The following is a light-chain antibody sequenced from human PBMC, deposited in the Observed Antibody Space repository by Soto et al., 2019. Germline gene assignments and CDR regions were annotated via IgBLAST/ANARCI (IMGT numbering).Light chain of an antibody. Sequence: QSALTQPPSASGSPGQSVTISCTGTSSDVGGYNYVSWYQQHPGKAPKLMIYEVSKRPSGVPDRFSGSKSGNPASLTVSGLQAEDEADSYCSPYAGSNNLVFGGGTKLTVL. CDR1: SSDVGGYNY. CDR2: EVS. CDR3: SPYAGSNNLV. J-gene: IGLJ2*01. V-gene: IGLV2-8*01.